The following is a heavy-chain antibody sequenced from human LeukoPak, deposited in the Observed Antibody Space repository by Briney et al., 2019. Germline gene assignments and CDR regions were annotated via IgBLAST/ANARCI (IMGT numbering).Heavy chain of an antibody. J-gene: IGHJ3*02. CDR3: AREVYCSSTSCPDDAFDI. V-gene: IGHV1-46*01. Sequence: ASVKVSCKASGYTFTSYYMHWVRQAPGQGLEWMGIINPRGGSTSYAQKFQGRVTMTRDTSTCTVYMELSSLRSEDTAVYYCAREVYCSSTSCPDDAFDIWGQGTMVTVSS. CDR2: INPRGGST. D-gene: IGHD2-2*01. CDR1: GYTFTSYY.